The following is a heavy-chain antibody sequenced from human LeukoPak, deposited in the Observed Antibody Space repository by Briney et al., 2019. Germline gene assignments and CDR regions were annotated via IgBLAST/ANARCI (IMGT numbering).Heavy chain of an antibody. CDR2: INHSGST. V-gene: IGHV4-34*01. Sequence: SETLSLTCAVYGGSFSGYYWSWIRQPPGKGLEWIGEINHSGSTNYNPSLKSRVTISVDTSKNQFSLKLTSVTAADTAVYYCASGGEDLPSIAVARAIDYWGQGTLVTVSS. J-gene: IGHJ4*02. D-gene: IGHD6-19*01. CDR3: ASGGEDLPSIAVARAIDY. CDR1: GGSFSGYY.